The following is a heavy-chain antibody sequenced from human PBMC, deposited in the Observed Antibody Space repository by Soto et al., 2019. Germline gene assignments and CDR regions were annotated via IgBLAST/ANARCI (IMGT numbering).Heavy chain of an antibody. D-gene: IGHD2-15*01. CDR1: GGSISSGDYY. CDR3: ARVRGYCSGGSCWYFDY. J-gene: IGHJ4*02. V-gene: IGHV4-30-4*01. Sequence: PSETLSLACPVSGGSISSGDYYWSWIRQPPGKGLEWIGYIYYSGSTYYNPSLKSRVTISVDTSKNQFSLKLSSVTAADTAVYYCARVRGYCSGGSCWYFDYWGQGTLVTVSS. CDR2: IYYSGST.